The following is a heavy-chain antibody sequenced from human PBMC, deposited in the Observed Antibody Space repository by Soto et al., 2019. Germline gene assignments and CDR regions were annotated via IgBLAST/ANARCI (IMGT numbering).Heavy chain of an antibody. V-gene: IGHV3-30*18. J-gene: IGHJ4*02. D-gene: IGHD3-22*01. CDR1: GFTFSSYG. Sequence: QVQLVESGGGVVQPGRSLRLSCAASGFTFSSYGMHWVRQAPGKGLEWVAVISYDGSNKYYADSVKGRFTISRDNSKNTRYLQMNSLRSEDTAVYYCAKEGNYYDSSGRAYFDYWGQGTLVTVSS. CDR3: AKEGNYYDSSGRAYFDY. CDR2: ISYDGSNK.